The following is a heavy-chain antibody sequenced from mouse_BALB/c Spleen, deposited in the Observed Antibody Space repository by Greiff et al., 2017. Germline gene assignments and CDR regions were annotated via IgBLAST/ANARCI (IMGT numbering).Heavy chain of an antibody. V-gene: IGHV3-2*02. CDR3: ATPYGNYYAMDY. CDR2: ISYSGST. D-gene: IGHD2-1*01. CDR1: GYSITSDYA. Sequence: EVQLQESGPGLVKPSQSLSLTCTVTGYSITSDYAWNWIRQFPGNKLEWMGYISYSGSTSYNPSLKSRISITRDTSKNQFFLQLNSVTTEDTATYDCATPYGNYYAMDYWGQGTSVTVSS. J-gene: IGHJ4*01.